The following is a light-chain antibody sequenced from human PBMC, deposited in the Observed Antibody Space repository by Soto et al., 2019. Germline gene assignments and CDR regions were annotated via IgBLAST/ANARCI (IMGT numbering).Light chain of an antibody. CDR1: ESVSSSY. CDR3: QQYGSSPPWT. J-gene: IGKJ1*01. V-gene: IGKV3-20*01. Sequence: EIVLTHSQGTLSLSPCERATLSFSASESVSSSYLAWYQQKPGQAPRLLIFGASSRATGTPDRFSGSGSGTDFTLTISRLEPEDFAVYYCQQYGSSPPWTFGQGTKVDI. CDR2: GAS.